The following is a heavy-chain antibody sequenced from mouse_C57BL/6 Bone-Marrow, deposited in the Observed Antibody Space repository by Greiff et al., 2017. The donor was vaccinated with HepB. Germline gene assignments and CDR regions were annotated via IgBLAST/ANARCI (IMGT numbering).Heavy chain of an antibody. CDR1: GYTFTNYW. CDR3: ATYYSFYFDY. J-gene: IGHJ2*01. Sequence: QVQLKQSGAELVRPGTSVKMSCKASGYTFTNYWIGWAKQRPGHGLEWIGDIYPGGGYTNYNEKFKGKATLTADKSSSTAYMQFSSLTSEDSAIYYCATYYSFYFDYWGQGTTLTVSS. D-gene: IGHD2-12*01. V-gene: IGHV1-63*01. CDR2: IYPGGGYT.